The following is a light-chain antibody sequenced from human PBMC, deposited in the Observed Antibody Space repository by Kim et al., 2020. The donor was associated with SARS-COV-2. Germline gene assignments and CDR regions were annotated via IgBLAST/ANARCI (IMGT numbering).Light chain of an antibody. CDR2: WAS. Sequence: DIVMTQSPDSLAVSLGERATINCKSSQSVLYSSNNKNYLSWYQQKPGQSPKLLIYWASTRESGVPDRFSGSGSGTDFTLTISSLQAEDVAVYYCQQYYSSPWTFGQGTQVDIK. CDR3: QQYYSSPWT. CDR1: QSVLYSSNNKNY. J-gene: IGKJ1*01. V-gene: IGKV4-1*01.